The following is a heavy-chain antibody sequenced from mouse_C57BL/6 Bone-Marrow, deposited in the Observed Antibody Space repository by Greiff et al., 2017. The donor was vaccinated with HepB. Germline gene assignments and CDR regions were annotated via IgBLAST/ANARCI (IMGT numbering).Heavy chain of an antibody. V-gene: IGHV1-81*01. CDR1: GYTFTSYG. Sequence: VQLQQSGAELARPGASVKLSCKASGYTFTSYGISWVKQRTGQGLEWIGETYPRSGNTYYNEKFKGKATLTADKSSSTAYMELRSLTSEDSAVYFCARVTTVVAPNYWGQGTSVTVSS. J-gene: IGHJ4*01. D-gene: IGHD1-1*01. CDR2: TYPRSGNT. CDR3: ARVTTVVAPNY.